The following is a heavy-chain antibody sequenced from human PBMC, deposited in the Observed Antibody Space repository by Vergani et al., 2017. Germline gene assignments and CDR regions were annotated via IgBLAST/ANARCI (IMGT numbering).Heavy chain of an antibody. J-gene: IGHJ5*02. CDR1: GFTFSSYA. V-gene: IGHV3-23*01. D-gene: IGHD1-26*01. CDR3: AKGKESGSYGRNWFDP. Sequence: EVQLLESGGGLVQPGGSLRLSCAASGFTFSSYAMSWVRQAPGKGLEWVSAISGSGGSTYYADTVKGRFTISRDNSKNTLYLKMNSLRAEDTAVYYCAKGKESGSYGRNWFDPWGQGTLVTVSS. CDR2: ISGSGGST.